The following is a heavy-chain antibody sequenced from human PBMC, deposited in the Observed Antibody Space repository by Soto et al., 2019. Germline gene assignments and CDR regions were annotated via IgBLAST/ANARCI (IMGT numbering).Heavy chain of an antibody. V-gene: IGHV1-58*01. D-gene: IGHD3-22*01. CDR1: GFTFTSSA. CDR2: IVVGSGNT. CDR3: TAPSYDSSGFDY. Sequence: SVKVSCKASGFTFTSSAVQWVRQARGQRLEWIGWIVVGSGNTNYAQKFQERVTITRDMSTSTAYMELGSLRSEDTAVYYCTAPSYDSSGFDYWGQGTLVTVSS. J-gene: IGHJ4*02.